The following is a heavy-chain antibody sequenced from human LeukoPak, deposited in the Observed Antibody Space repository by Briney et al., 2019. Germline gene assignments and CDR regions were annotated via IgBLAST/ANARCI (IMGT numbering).Heavy chain of an antibody. CDR3: ARWVRGPFDY. CDR1: GGSISSYY. D-gene: IGHD3-10*01. J-gene: IGHJ4*02. CDR2: IYYSGST. V-gene: IGHV4-59*01. Sequence: SETLSLTCTVSGGSISSYYWSWIRQPPGKGLEWIGYIYYSGSTNYNPSLKSRVTISVDTSKNQFSLKLSSVTAADTAVYYCARWVRGPFDYWGQGTLVTVSS.